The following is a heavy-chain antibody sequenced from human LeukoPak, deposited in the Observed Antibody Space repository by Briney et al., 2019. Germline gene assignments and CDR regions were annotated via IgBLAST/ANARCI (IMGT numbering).Heavy chain of an antibody. CDR2: IIPIFGTA. D-gene: IGHD1-26*01. CDR1: GGTFSSYA. J-gene: IGHJ4*02. CDR3: ARDSGSYFPDY. V-gene: IGHV1-69*05. Sequence: GASVKVSCKASGGTFSSYAISWVRQTPGQGLEWMGRIIPIFGTANYAQKFQGRVTITTDESTSTAYMELSSLRSEDTAVYYCARDSGSYFPDYWGQGTLVTVSS.